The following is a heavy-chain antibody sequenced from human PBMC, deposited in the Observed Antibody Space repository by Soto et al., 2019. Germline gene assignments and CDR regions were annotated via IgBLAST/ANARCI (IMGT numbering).Heavy chain of an antibody. Sequence: QVQLVQSGAEVKKPGSSVKFSCKPSGGTFSSQTMFWVQQAPGQGLEWMGRIIPLFDIVNSAQKFQDRVTFTADKSTTTAYMDLSSLTSDDTAAYYCTIGSWSGEVFDVWGQGTLVTVSS. CDR2: IIPLFDIV. V-gene: IGHV1-69*02. CDR1: GGTFSSQT. CDR3: TIGSWSGEVFDV. J-gene: IGHJ3*01. D-gene: IGHD6-13*01.